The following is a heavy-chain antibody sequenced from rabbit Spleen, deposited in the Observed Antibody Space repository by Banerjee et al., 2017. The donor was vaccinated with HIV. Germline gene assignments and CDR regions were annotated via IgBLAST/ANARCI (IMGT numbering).Heavy chain of an antibody. J-gene: IGHJ3*01. V-gene: IGHV1S7*01. CDR1: GCTLRSYY. CDR3: ARDGAGGSYFAL. D-gene: IGHD8-1*01. Sequence: QLKESGGGLVQPGGSLKLSCTASGCTLRSYYINWVRQAPGKGLESIGYIDPVFGITYYANWVNGRFSISRENAQNTVFLQMTSLTAADTATYFCARDGAGGSYFALWGQGTLVTVS. CDR2: IDPVFGIT.